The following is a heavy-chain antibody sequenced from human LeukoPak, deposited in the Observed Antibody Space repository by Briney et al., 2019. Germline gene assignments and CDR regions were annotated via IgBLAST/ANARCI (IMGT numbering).Heavy chain of an antibody. CDR2: AYYSGST. CDR1: GGSISNDY. J-gene: IGHJ4*02. Sequence: SETLSLTCTVSGGSISNDYWNWVRQPPGKGLEWIGYAYYSGSTDYNPSLKSRVTISVDTSKNQFSLKLSSVTAADTAVYYCARRRSGDSHFDYWGQGTLVTVSS. CDR3: ARRRSGDSHFDY. V-gene: IGHV4-59*08. D-gene: IGHD3-16*01.